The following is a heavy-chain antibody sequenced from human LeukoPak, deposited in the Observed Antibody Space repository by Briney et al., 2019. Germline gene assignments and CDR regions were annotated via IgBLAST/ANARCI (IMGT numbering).Heavy chain of an antibody. V-gene: IGHV4-34*01. CDR2: INHSGST. CDR3: ARGHSSYSFDY. D-gene: IGHD2-21*01. J-gene: IGHJ4*02. Sequence: SETLSLTCAVYGGSFSGYHWSWIRQPPGKGLEWIGEINHSGSTNYNPSLKSRVTISVDTSKNQFSLKLSSVTAADTAVYYCARGHSSYSFDYWGQGTLVTVSS. CDR1: GGSFSGYH.